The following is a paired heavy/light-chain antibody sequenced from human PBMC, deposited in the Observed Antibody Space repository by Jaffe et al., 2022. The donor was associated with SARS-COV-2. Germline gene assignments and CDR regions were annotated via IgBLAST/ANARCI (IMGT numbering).Light chain of an antibody. V-gene: IGKV4-1*01. Sequence: DFVMTQSPDSLAVSLGERATINCKSSQSVFSSSNNKNYLAWYQQKPGQPPKLLIYWASTRESGVPDRFSGSGSGTDFTLTISSLQAEDVAVYFCQQYHSIPITFGQGTKLEIK. J-gene: IGKJ2*01. CDR2: WAS. CDR1: QSVFSSSNNKNY. CDR3: QQYHSIPIT.
Heavy chain of an antibody. Sequence: EVQLLDSGGGLVQPGGSVRLSCAASGFTFSSFAMSWVRQAPGKGLEWVSGISDSGGSTSYADSVEGRFTISRDNSKNTLFLQMNDLRVEDTAVYYCAKAQYCTSTTCYRFDRWGQGTLVTVSS. J-gene: IGHJ5*02. CDR1: GFTFSSFA. CDR2: ISDSGGST. D-gene: IGHD2-2*01. CDR3: AKAQYCTSTTCYRFDR. V-gene: IGHV3-23*01.